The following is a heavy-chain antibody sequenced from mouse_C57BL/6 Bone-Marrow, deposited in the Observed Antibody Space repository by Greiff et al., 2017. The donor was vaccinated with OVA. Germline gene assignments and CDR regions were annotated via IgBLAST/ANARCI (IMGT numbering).Heavy chain of an antibody. Sequence: VQLQQPGAELVKPGASVKLSCKASGYTFTSYWMHWVKQRPGQGLEWIGMIHPNSGSTNYNEKFKSKATLTVDKSSSTAYMQLSSLTSEDSAVYYCARRGHDYRYFDVWGTGTTVTVSS. CDR2: IHPNSGST. CDR1: GYTFTSYW. D-gene: IGHD2-4*01. V-gene: IGHV1-64*01. CDR3: ARRGHDYRYFDV. J-gene: IGHJ1*03.